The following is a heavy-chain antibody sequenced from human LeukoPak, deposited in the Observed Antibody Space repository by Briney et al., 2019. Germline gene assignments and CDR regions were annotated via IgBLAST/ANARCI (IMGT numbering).Heavy chain of an antibody. V-gene: IGHV4-38-2*02. CDR1: GYSISSGYY. J-gene: IGHJ5*02. CDR3: ARDRDDILTAYSFDP. D-gene: IGHD3-9*01. CDR2: IYHSGST. Sequence: PSETLSLTCTVSGYSISSGYYWGWIQQPPGKGLEWIGSIYHSGSTYYNPSLKSRVTISVDTSKNQFSLKLSSVTAADTAVYYCARDRDDILTAYSFDPWGQGTLVTVSS.